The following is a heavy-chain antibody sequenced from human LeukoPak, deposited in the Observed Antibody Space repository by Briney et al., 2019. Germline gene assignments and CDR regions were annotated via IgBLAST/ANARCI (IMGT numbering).Heavy chain of an antibody. V-gene: IGHV1-2*06. D-gene: IGHD3-22*01. Sequence: GASVKVSCKASGYTFTGYYMHWVRQAPRQGLEWMGRINPNSGGTNYAQKFQGRVTMTRDTSISPAYMELSRLRSDDTAVYYCASLYYYDSSGYYDFDYWGQGTLVTVSS. J-gene: IGHJ4*02. CDR2: INPNSGGT. CDR3: ASLYYYDSSGYYDFDY. CDR1: GYTFTGYY.